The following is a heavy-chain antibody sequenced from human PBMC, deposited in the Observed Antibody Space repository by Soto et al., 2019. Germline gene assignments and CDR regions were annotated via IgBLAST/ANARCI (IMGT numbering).Heavy chain of an antibody. V-gene: IGHV1-58*01. Sequence: GASVKVSCKASGFTFTSPAVQWVRRARGQRLEGIGWIVVGSGNTNYAQKFQERVTITRDMSTSTAYMELSSLRSEDTAVYYCAAPVRGKGSFDYWGQGTLVTV. J-gene: IGHJ4*02. CDR3: AAPVRGKGSFDY. D-gene: IGHD3-10*01. CDR2: IVVGSGNT. CDR1: GFTFTSPA.